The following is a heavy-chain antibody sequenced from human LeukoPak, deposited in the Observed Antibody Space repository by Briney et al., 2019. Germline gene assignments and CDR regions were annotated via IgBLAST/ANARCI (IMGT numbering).Heavy chain of an antibody. CDR2: ISGSGGST. D-gene: IGHD4-17*01. Sequence: PGGSLRLSCAASGFTFSSYAMSWVRQAPVKVLEWVSAISGSGGSTYYADSVKGRFTISRDNSKNTLYLQMNSLRAEDTAVYYCAKGIYGDFDYWGQGTLVTVSS. V-gene: IGHV3-23*01. CDR1: GFTFSSYA. CDR3: AKGIYGDFDY. J-gene: IGHJ4*02.